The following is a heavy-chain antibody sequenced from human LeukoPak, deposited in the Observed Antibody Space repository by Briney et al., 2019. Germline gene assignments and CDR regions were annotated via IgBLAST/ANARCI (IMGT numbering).Heavy chain of an antibody. V-gene: IGHV4-38-2*02. J-gene: IGHJ4*02. Sequence: SETLSLTCTVSGYSISSGYYWGWIRQPPGKGLEWIGSIYHSGNTYYNASLKSRVSIPVDTSKNHFSLRLTSVTAADTAVYYCARQTGSGLFILPGGQGTLVTVSS. CDR1: GYSISSGYY. CDR2: IYHSGNT. D-gene: IGHD3/OR15-3a*01. CDR3: ARQTGSGLFILP.